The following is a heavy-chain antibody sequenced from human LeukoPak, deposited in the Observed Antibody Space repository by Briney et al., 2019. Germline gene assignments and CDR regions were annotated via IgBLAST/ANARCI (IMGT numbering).Heavy chain of an antibody. V-gene: IGHV1-18*01. J-gene: IGHJ4*02. CDR2: ISAYNSNT. D-gene: IGHD1-14*01. Sequence: ASVKVSCQASGYTFTSYGISWVRQAPGQGLEWMGWISAYNSNTNYAQKLQGRVTMTTDTSTSTAYMELRSLRSDDTAVYYCARYQRDRDPDYWGQGTLVTVSS. CDR3: ARYQRDRDPDY. CDR1: GYTFTSYG.